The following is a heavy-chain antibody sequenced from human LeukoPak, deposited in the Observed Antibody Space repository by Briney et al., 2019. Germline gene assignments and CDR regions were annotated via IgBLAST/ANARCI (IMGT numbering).Heavy chain of an antibody. CDR3: ARKYSSSGYRQDVFDI. J-gene: IGHJ3*02. V-gene: IGHV5-51*01. CDR1: GYSFTSYW. D-gene: IGHD6-13*01. Sequence: GESLKISCKGSGYSFTSYWIGWVRQMPGKGLEWMGIIYPGDSDTRYSPSFQGQVTISADKSISTAYLQWSSLKASDTAMYYCARKYSSSGYRQDVFDIGGQGKMVTVSS. CDR2: IYPGDSDT.